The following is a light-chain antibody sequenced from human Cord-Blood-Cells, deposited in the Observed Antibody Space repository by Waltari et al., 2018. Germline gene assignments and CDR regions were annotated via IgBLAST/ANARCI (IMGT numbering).Light chain of an antibody. CDR1: KLGGQY. CDR3: QAWDSSTYV. CDR2: QDS. Sequence: SYELTQPPSLSVSPCHTATPTPSGDKLGGQYACWHQQKPGQSPVMVNYQDSKRPSGIPRLFSGSNAGNTATLTISGTHAMEEADYYCQAWDSSTYVFGTGTKVTVL. V-gene: IGLV3-1*01. J-gene: IGLJ1*01.